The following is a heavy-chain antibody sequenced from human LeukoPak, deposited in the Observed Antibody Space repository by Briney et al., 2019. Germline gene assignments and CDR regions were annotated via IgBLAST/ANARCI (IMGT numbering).Heavy chain of an antibody. CDR2: ISYDGSNK. V-gene: IGHV3-30-3*01. CDR3: VRGGGCSGSPMRYGTDV. D-gene: IGHD6-19*01. Sequence: GGSLRFSCAASGFTFSSYAMHWVRQAPGKGLEWVAVISYDGSNKYYADSVKGRFTISRDNAKNILFLQMNSLRAEDTAVYYCVRGGGCSGSPMRYGTDVWGQGTTVTVSS. J-gene: IGHJ6*02. CDR1: GFTFSSYA.